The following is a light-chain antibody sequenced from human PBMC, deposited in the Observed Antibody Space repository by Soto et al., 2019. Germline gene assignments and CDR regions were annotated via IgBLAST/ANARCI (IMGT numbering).Light chain of an antibody. CDR1: SSNIGAGYD. CDR2: GNS. Sequence: QSVLTQPPSVSGAPGQRVTISCTGSSSNIGAGYDVHWYQQLPGTAPKLLIYGNSNRPSGVPDRFSGSKSGTSASLAITALQAEDESDYYCQSYDSSLSRVFGGGTKLTVL. J-gene: IGLJ2*01. V-gene: IGLV1-40*01. CDR3: QSYDSSLSRV.